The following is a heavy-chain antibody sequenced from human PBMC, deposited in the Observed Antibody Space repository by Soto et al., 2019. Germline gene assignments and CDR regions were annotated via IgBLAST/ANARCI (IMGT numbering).Heavy chain of an antibody. V-gene: IGHV4-31*03. CDR1: GGSISSGVYH. Sequence: QVQLQESGPGLVKPSQTLSLTCTVSGGSISSGVYHWSWIRQHPRKGLEWIGYIYYTGSTYYNPSLKSRVTISGDRSRNQFSLKLSSVTAADTAVYYCASLKGYGSGGYYSNWGQGTLVTVSS. CDR2: IYYTGST. D-gene: IGHD3-10*01. CDR3: ASLKGYGSGGYYSN. J-gene: IGHJ4*02.